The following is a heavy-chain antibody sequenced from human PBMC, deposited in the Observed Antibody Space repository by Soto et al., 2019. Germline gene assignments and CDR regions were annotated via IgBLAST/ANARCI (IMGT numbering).Heavy chain of an antibody. D-gene: IGHD2-15*01. Sequence: GESLKISCKGSGYSFTSYWIGWVRQMPGKGLEWMGIIYPGDSDTRYSPSFQGQVTILADKSISTAYLQWSSLKASDTAMYYCARGGYCSGGSCKRPSYYYYMDVWGKGTTVTVSS. CDR1: GYSFTSYW. J-gene: IGHJ6*03. V-gene: IGHV5-51*01. CDR3: ARGGYCSGGSCKRPSYYYYMDV. CDR2: IYPGDSDT.